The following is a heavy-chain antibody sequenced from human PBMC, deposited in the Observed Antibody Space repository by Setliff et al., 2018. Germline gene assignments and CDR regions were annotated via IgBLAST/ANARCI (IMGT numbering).Heavy chain of an antibody. CDR2: ISHSGNT. CDR1: GESFSGYF. V-gene: IGHV4-34*01. D-gene: IGHD6-13*01. Sequence: PSETLSLTCAVYGESFSGYFWSWIRQTPEKWLEWIGEISHSGNTNYNPSFKSRVTISTDTSKKQFSLKVNSVTGAATAVYYCARGGGVAAAAWFDPWGQGTLVT. J-gene: IGHJ5*02. CDR3: ARGGGVAAAAWFDP.